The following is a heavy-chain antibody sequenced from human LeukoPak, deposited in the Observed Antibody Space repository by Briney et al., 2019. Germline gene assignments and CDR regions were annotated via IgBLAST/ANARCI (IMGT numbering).Heavy chain of an antibody. Sequence: ASVKVSCKASGYTFTGYYMHWVRQAPGQGLEWMGWINPNSGGTNYAQKFQGWVTMTRDTSISTAYMELSRLRSDDTAVYYCARDYCGGDCFPDYWGQGTLVTVSP. V-gene: IGHV1-2*04. J-gene: IGHJ4*02. CDR1: GYTFTGYY. CDR2: INPNSGGT. D-gene: IGHD2-21*02. CDR3: ARDYCGGDCFPDY.